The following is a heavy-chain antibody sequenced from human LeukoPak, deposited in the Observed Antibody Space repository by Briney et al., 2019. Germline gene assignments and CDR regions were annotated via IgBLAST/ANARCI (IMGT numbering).Heavy chain of an antibody. CDR1: GGSFSGYY. V-gene: IGHV4-34*01. D-gene: IGHD6-13*01. CDR3: ARRAAAAAPTYYYYYYGMDV. CDR2: INHSGST. J-gene: IGHJ6*02. Sequence: SETLSLTCAVYGGSFSGYYWSWIRQPPGKGLEWMGEINHSGSTNYNPSLKSRVTISVDTSKNQFSLKLSSVTAADTAVYYCARRAAAAAPTYYYYYYGMDVWGQGTTVTVSS.